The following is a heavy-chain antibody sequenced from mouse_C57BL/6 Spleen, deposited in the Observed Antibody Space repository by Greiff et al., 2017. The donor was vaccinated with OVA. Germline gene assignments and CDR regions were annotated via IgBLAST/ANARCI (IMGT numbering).Heavy chain of an antibody. CDR1: GFSLSTSGMG. CDR2: IYWDDDK. V-gene: IGHV8-12*01. J-gene: IGHJ1*03. CDR3: ARREDITTVREWYFDV. Sequence: QVQLKESGPGILQSSQTLSLTCSFSGFSLSTSGMGVSWIRQPSGKGLEWLAHIYWDDDKRYNPSLKSRLTISKDTSRNQVFLKITSVDTADTATYYCARREDITTVREWYFDVWGTGTTVTVSS. D-gene: IGHD1-1*01.